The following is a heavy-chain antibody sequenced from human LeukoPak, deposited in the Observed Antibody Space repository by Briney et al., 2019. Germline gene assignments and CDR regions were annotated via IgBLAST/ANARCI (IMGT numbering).Heavy chain of an antibody. Sequence: PGGSLRLTCVASGFTFSSYSMNWVRQAPGKGLEWVSSISSSSSYIYYADSVKGRFTISRDNAKNSLYLQMNSLRAEDTAEYYCARGVTGDSAYWGQGTLVTVSS. CDR3: ARGVTGDSAY. V-gene: IGHV3-21*01. CDR1: GFTFSSYS. D-gene: IGHD7-27*01. J-gene: IGHJ4*02. CDR2: ISSSSSYI.